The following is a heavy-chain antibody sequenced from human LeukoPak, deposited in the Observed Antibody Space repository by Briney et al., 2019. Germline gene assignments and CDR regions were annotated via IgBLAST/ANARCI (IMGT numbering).Heavy chain of an antibody. J-gene: IGHJ5*02. CDR1: GGSISGYS. CDR2: FHNSRTT. V-gene: IGHV4-59*01. CDR3: ARGHLGLSP. Sequence: SETLSLTCTVSGGSISGYSWTWVRQPPGQGLEWIGYFHNSRTTSYNPSLTGRVIISVDTAMDQISLKLNSVTAADTAVYYCARGHLGLSPWGQGTLVTVSS. D-gene: IGHD3-10*01.